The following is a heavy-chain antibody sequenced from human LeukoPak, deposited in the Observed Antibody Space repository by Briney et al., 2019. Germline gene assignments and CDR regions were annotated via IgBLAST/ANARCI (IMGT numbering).Heavy chain of an antibody. V-gene: IGHV5-51*01. CDR2: IYPGDSDT. J-gene: IGHJ4*02. CDR3: ARRAWGEADNFDY. D-gene: IGHD7-27*01. Sequence: GESLKIFCKGSGYSFTSYWIGWVRQMPGKGLEWMGIIYPGDSDTRYRPSFQGQVTISGDKSSSTAYLQWSSLKASDTAMYYCARRAWGEADNFDYWGQGTLVTVSS. CDR1: GYSFTSYW.